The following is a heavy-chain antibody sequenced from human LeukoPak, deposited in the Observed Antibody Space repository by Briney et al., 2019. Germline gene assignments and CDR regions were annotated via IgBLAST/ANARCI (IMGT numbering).Heavy chain of an antibody. CDR3: ARGVAAAGYYYGMDV. J-gene: IGHJ6*02. Sequence: SETLSLTCAVSGGSSSSSHWWSWVRQPPGKGLEWIGEISHSGSINYNPSLKSRVTMSVDKSNNQFSLKLSSVTAADMAVYYCARGVAAAGYYYGMDVWGQGTTVTVSS. CDR1: GGSSSSSHW. CDR2: ISHSGSI. D-gene: IGHD6-13*01. V-gene: IGHV4-4*02.